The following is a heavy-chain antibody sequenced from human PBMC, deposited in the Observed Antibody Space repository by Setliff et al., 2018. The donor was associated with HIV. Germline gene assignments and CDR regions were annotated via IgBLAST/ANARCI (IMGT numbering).Heavy chain of an antibody. J-gene: IGHJ6*03. CDR1: GDSVSSASYY. V-gene: IGHV4-61*01. CDR3: ASEAWTSYRSSSGYYYYMDV. Sequence: SETLSLTCTVSGDSVSSASYYWSWIRQPPGKGLEWIGYIYYSGTTKYNPSLRSRVTISVDTSKNQFSLKLSSVTAADTAVYYCASEAWTSYRSSSGYYYYMDVWGKGTTVTVSS. D-gene: IGHD6-6*01. CDR2: IYYSGTT.